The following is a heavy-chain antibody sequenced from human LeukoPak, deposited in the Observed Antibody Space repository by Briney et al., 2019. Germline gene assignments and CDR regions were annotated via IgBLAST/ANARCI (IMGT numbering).Heavy chain of an antibody. CDR1: GVSISSYW. J-gene: IGHJ4*02. D-gene: IGHD5-24*01. Sequence: PSETLSLTCDVSGVSISSYWWSWARKPAGKGLEWIGRIYTTGRTNYNPSFQSRVTMSIDMSKNHFSLTLRSVTAADTAVYYCARAGYTISAFHSDFWGQGAPVTVSS. CDR2: IYTTGRT. CDR3: ARAGYTISAFHSDF. V-gene: IGHV4-4*07.